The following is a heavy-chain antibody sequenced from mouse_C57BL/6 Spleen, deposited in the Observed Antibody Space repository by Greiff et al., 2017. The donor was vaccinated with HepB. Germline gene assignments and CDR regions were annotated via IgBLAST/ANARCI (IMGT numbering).Heavy chain of an antibody. D-gene: IGHD2-4*01. V-gene: IGHV3-6*01. CDR3: ARDRGITTLMDY. J-gene: IGHJ4*01. CDR2: ISYDGSN. Sequence: EVKLQESGPGLVKPSQSLSLTCSVTGYSITSGYYWNWIRQFPGNKMEWMGYISYDGSNNYNPSLKNRISITRDTSKNQFFLKLNSVTTEDTSTYYCARDRGITTLMDYWGQGTSVTVSS. CDR1: GYSITSGYY.